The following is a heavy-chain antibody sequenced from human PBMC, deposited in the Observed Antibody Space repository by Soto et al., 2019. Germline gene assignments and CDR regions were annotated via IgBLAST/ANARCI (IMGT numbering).Heavy chain of an antibody. Sequence: QVQLVESGGGVVQPGRSLKLSCAASEFTFSSYTMYWVRQAPGKGLEWVAGISNDGGNTYYPDSVKGRFTISRDNSKNTLYLEMNSLRADDTAVYYCAREWRMSVSAPGYWGQGTLVTVSS. D-gene: IGHD2-8*02. CDR3: AREWRMSVSAPGY. J-gene: IGHJ4*02. V-gene: IGHV3-30-3*01. CDR2: ISNDGGNT. CDR1: EFTFSSYT.